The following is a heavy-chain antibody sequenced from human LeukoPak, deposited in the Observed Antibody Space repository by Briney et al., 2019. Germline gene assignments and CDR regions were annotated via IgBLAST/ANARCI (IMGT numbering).Heavy chain of an antibody. V-gene: IGHV1-18*01. D-gene: IGHD3-9*01. Sequence: ASVKVSCKASGYTFTSYGISWVRQAPGQGLEWMGWISAYNGNTNYAQKLQGRVTMTTDPSTSTAYMELRSLRSDDTAVYYCARILLRYFDWLLYPIGWFDPWGQGTLVTVSS. J-gene: IGHJ5*02. CDR1: GYTFTSYG. CDR3: ARILLRYFDWLLYPIGWFDP. CDR2: ISAYNGNT.